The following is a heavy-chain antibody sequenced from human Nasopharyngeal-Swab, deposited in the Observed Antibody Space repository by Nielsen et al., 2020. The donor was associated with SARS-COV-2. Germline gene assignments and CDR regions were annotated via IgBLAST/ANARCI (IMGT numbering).Heavy chain of an antibody. D-gene: IGHD3-22*01. CDR3: ARTYYYDSSGPEYFQH. CDR2: IYPGDSDT. V-gene: IGHV5-51*01. J-gene: IGHJ1*01. Sequence: GGSLRLSCKGSGYSFTSYWIGWVRQMPGKGLEWMGIIYPGDSDTRYRPSFKGQVTISADKSISTAYLQWSSLKASDTAMYYCARTYYYDSSGPEYFQHWGQGTLVTVSS. CDR1: GYSFTSYW.